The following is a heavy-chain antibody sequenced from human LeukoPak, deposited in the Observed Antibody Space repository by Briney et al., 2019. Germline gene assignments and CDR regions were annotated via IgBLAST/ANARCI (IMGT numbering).Heavy chain of an antibody. J-gene: IGHJ3*01. D-gene: IGHD3-22*01. CDR2: IYYSGST. CDR1: GGSISSYY. V-gene: IGHV4-59*01. CDR3: ARAARYNYDTIGAFDV. Sequence: PSETLSLTCTVSGGSISSYYWSWIRQPPGKGLEWIGYIYYSGSTNYNPSLKSRVTISVDTSRNQFSLKLSSVTAADTAVYYCARAARYNYDTIGAFDVWGQGTMVTVSS.